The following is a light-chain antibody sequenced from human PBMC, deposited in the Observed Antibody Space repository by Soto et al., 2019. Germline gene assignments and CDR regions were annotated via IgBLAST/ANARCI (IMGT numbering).Light chain of an antibody. CDR3: MQGTHWPRT. CDR2: KVS. J-gene: IGKJ1*01. CDR1: QTLVNSDGNAY. Sequence: DVVMTQTPLSLSVTLGQPASISCGSSQTLVNSDGNAYLNWFQRRPGQSPRRLIYKVSNRDSGVPDRFSGSGSDTNFTLKISRVEAEDVGVYYCMQGTHWPRTFGQGTKVDIK. V-gene: IGKV2-30*01.